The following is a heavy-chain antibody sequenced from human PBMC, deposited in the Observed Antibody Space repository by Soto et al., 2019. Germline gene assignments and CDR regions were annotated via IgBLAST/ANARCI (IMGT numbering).Heavy chain of an antibody. Sequence: GASVEVSCKASGYTFTSYAMHWVRQAPGQRLEWMGWINAGNGNTKYSQKFQGRVTITRDTSASTAYMELSSLRSEDTAVYYCARAGDFWSGWFDPWGQGTLVTVSS. D-gene: IGHD3-3*01. CDR1: GYTFTSYA. V-gene: IGHV1-3*01. CDR2: INAGNGNT. CDR3: ARAGDFWSGWFDP. J-gene: IGHJ5*02.